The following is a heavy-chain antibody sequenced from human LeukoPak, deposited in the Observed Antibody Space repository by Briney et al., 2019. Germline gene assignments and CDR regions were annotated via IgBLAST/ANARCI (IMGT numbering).Heavy chain of an antibody. CDR2: RYSGGNT. Sequence: PGGSLRLSCAVSGFTVSSNYMSWVRQAPGKGLEWVSVRYSGGNTYYADSVKGRFTISRDNSKNTLYLQMNSLRAEDTAVYYCARYDGGSGPFDYWGQGTLVTVSS. D-gene: IGHD3-10*01. J-gene: IGHJ4*02. CDR3: ARYDGGSGPFDY. CDR1: GFTVSSNY. V-gene: IGHV3-53*01.